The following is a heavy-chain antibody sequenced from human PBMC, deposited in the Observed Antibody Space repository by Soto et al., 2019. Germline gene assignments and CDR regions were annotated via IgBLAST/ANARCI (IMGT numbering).Heavy chain of an antibody. V-gene: IGHV3-30*18. CDR1: GFPFSSYG. CDR3: AKDLYSSGWYFDY. Sequence: PGGSLRLSCAASGFPFSSYGMHWVRQAPGKGLEWVAVISYDGSNKYYADSVKGRFTISRDNSKNTLYLQMNSLRAEDTAVYYCAKDLYSSGWYFDYWGQGTLVTVSS. J-gene: IGHJ4*02. CDR2: ISYDGSNK. D-gene: IGHD6-19*01.